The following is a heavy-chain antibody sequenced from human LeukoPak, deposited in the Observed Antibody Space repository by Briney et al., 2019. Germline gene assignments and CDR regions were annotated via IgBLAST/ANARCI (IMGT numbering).Heavy chain of an antibody. CDR3: ARDAPDFWSGYYRFDYYYYYMDV. CDR1: GGSISSGSYY. D-gene: IGHD3-3*01. J-gene: IGHJ6*03. V-gene: IGHV4-61*02. Sequence: SQTLSLTCTVSGGSISSGSYYWSWIRQPAGKGLEWIGRIYTSGSTNYNPSLKSRVTISVDTSKNQLSLKLSSVTAADTAVYYCARDAPDFWSGYYRFDYYYYYMDVWGKGTTVTVSS. CDR2: IYTSGST.